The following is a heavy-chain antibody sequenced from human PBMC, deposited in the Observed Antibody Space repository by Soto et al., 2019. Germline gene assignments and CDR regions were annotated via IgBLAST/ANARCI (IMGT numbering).Heavy chain of an antibody. V-gene: IGHV1-2*02. CDR1: GYTFSGYY. CDR3: ARSLTEGYCTITGCYTRPLYGMDV. D-gene: IGHD2-2*02. CDR2: INPNSGGT. Sequence: ASVKVSCKASGYTFSGYYIHWLRQAPGQGLEWMGWINPNSGGTNYAQKFQGRVTVTRDTPTSTAYMELSRLTSDDTAVYYCARSLTEGYCTITGCYTRPLYGMDVWGQGTTVTASS. J-gene: IGHJ6*02.